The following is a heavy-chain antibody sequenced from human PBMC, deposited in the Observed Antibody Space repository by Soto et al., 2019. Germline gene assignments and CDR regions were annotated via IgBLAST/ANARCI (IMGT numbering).Heavy chain of an antibody. CDR2: ISAYNGNT. J-gene: IGHJ4*02. V-gene: IGHV1-18*01. Sequence: GASVKVSCKASGYTFTSYGISWVRQAPGQGLEWMGWISAYNGNTNYAQKLQGRVTMTTDTSTSTAYMELRSLRSDDTAVYYCARDQMDFWSGFPVVPRDYWGQGTLVTSPQ. CDR3: ARDQMDFWSGFPVVPRDY. D-gene: IGHD3-3*01. CDR1: GYTFTSYG.